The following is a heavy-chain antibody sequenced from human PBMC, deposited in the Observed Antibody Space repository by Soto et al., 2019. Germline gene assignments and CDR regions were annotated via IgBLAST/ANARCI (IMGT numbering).Heavy chain of an antibody. D-gene: IGHD2-15*01. CDR3: ILLFPRSAEYFQH. V-gene: IGHV1-24*01. Sequence: GASVKVSCKVSGYTLTELSMHWVRQAPGKGLEWMGGFDPEDGETIYAQKFQGRVTMTEDTSTDTAYMELSSLRSEDTAVYYCILLFPRSAEYFQHWGQGTLVTVSS. CDR2: FDPEDGET. CDR1: GYTLTELS. J-gene: IGHJ1*01.